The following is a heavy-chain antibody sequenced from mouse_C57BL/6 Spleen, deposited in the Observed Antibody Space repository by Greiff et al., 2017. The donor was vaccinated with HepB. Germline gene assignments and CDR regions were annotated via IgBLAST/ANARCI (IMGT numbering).Heavy chain of an antibody. Sequence: QVQLKQSGAELVRPGASVKLSCKASGYTFTDYYINWVKQRPGQGLEWIARIYPGSGNTYYHEKFKGKATLTAEKSYSTAYMQLSSLTSEDSAVYFCASGYDGYVYYFDYWGQGTTLTVSS. CDR3: ASGYDGYVYYFDY. J-gene: IGHJ2*01. V-gene: IGHV1-76*01. CDR2: IYPGSGNT. D-gene: IGHD2-3*01. CDR1: GYTFTDYY.